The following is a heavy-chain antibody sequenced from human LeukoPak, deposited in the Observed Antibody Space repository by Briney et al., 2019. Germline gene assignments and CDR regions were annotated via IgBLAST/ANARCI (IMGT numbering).Heavy chain of an antibody. CDR3: TTVGIVGATTFDY. Sequence: GGSLRLSCAAFGFTFSNAWMSWVRQAPGKGLEWVGRIKSKTDGGTTDYAAPVKGRFTISRDDSKNTLYLQMNSLKTEDTAVYYCTTVGIVGATTFDYWGQGTLVTVSS. CDR2: IKSKTDGGTT. V-gene: IGHV3-15*01. CDR1: GFTFSNAW. J-gene: IGHJ4*02. D-gene: IGHD1-26*01.